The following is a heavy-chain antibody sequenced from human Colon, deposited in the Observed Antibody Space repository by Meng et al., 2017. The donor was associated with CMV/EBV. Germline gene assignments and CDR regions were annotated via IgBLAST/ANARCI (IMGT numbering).Heavy chain of an antibody. Sequence: QVQLMQSVAEVQKPGAPVKVSCKASGYTSTSYGISWVRQAPGQGLEWMGWITDHNGKANYGKKFQGRVTMTADTSANTVYMELRSLTSDDTAVYYCARVGISGPPDVFWGQGTLVTVSS. CDR3: ARVGISGPPDVF. CDR2: ITDHNGKA. D-gene: IGHD1-20*01. J-gene: IGHJ4*02. CDR1: GYTSTSYG. V-gene: IGHV1-18*01.